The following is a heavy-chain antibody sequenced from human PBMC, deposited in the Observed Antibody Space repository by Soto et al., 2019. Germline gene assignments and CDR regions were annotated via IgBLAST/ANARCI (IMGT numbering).Heavy chain of an antibody. D-gene: IGHD3-22*01. CDR1: VFTVSSYA. Sequence: GSMRLACPASVFTVSSYAISWVRQGPGKGLEWVSAISGSGGSTYYADSVKGRFTISRDNSKNTLYLQMNSLRAEDTAVYYCANALAMIEAPFDYWGQGTLVTVSS. V-gene: IGHV3-23*01. CDR3: ANALAMIEAPFDY. J-gene: IGHJ4*02. CDR2: ISGSGGST.